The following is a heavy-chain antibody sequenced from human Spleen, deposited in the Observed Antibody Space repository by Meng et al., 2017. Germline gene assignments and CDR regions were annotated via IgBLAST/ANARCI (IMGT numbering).Heavy chain of an antibody. CDR2: LDPGGGDP. Sequence: GGSLRLSCAASGFTFSGYWMHWVRQVPGKGLEWISRLDPGGGDPKYADSVKGRFTISRDNARDTVFLHMSSLRAEDTAVYYCARDAVDYKLGYLDYWGQGILVTVSS. CDR1: GFTFSGYW. V-gene: IGHV3-74*03. D-gene: IGHD4-11*01. J-gene: IGHJ4*02. CDR3: ARDAVDYKLGYLDY.